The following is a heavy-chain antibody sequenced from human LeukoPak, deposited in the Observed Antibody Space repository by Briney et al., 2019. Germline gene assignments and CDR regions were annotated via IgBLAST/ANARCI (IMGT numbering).Heavy chain of an antibody. CDR2: IYYSGST. CDR1: GGSISNYY. Sequence: SETLPLTFTVSGGSISNYYWSWIRQPPGKGLECIGYIYYSGSTNYNPSLKSRVTISVDTSKKQFSLKLSSVTAADTAVYYRARLTSSNSGSSFDYWGQGTLVTVSS. D-gene: IGHD1-1*01. J-gene: IGHJ4*02. CDR3: ARLTSSNSGSSFDY. V-gene: IGHV4-59*08.